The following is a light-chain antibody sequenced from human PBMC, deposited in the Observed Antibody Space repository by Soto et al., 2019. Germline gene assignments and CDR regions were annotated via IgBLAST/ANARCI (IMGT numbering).Light chain of an antibody. J-gene: IGLJ1*01. CDR1: SNDVGSYNH. V-gene: IGLV2-14*01. CDR3: SSFTGSNTLYV. Sequence: QSARNHPASVSGCPGQSITISCTGTSNDVGSYNHVSWYQQHPGKAPKLMIYEVIHRPSGVSNRFSGSKSDNTASLTISGLQSEDEADYYCSSFTGSNTLYVFGTGTKSPS. CDR2: EVI.